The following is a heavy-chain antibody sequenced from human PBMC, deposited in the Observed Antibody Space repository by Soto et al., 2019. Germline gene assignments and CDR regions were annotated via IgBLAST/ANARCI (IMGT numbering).Heavy chain of an antibody. CDR3: ARDLGGWSSGWYRQEI. V-gene: IGHV4-4*02. CDR2: IYHSGST. CDR1: GGSISSSNW. J-gene: IGHJ3*02. Sequence: QVQPQESGPGLVKPSGTLSLTCAVSGGSISSSNWWSWVRQPPGKGLEWIGEIYHSGSTNYNPSLKSRVTISVAKSKNQFSLKLSSVTAADTAVYYCARDLGGWSSGWYRQEIWGQGTMVTVSS. D-gene: IGHD6-19*01.